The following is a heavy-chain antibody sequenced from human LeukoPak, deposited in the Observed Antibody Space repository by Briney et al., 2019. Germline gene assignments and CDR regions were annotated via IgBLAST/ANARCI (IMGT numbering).Heavy chain of an antibody. D-gene: IGHD6-19*01. Sequence: PGGSLRLSCAASGFTFSSYAMPWVRQAPGKGLEYVSAISSNGGSTYYANSVKGRFTISRDNSKNTLYLQMGSLRAEDMAVYYCARGTLAVAGNFYYYYMDVWGKGTTVTVSS. CDR1: GFTFSSYA. CDR3: ARGTLAVAGNFYYYYMDV. CDR2: ISSNGGST. J-gene: IGHJ6*03. V-gene: IGHV3-64*01.